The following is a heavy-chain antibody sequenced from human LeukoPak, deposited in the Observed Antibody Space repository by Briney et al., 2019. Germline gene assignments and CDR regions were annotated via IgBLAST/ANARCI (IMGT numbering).Heavy chain of an antibody. D-gene: IGHD2-15*01. CDR3: AKDRWAFAHCSGGSCPFHY. CDR1: GFTFSSYG. CDR2: IRYDGSNK. V-gene: IGHV3-30*02. Sequence: GGSLGLSCAAPGFTFSSYGMHWVRQAPGKGLEWVAFIRYDGSNKYYADSVKGRFTISRDNSKNTLYLQMNSLRAEDTAVYYCAKDRWAFAHCSGGSCPFHYWGQGTLVTVSS. J-gene: IGHJ4*02.